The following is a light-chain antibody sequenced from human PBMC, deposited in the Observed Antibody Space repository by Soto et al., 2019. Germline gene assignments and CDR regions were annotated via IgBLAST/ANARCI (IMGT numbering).Light chain of an antibody. V-gene: IGLV3-21*02. J-gene: IGLJ1*01. CDR1: NIGSKS. Sequence: SSELTQPPSVSVAPGQTARITCGGTNIGSKSVHWYQQKPGQAPVLVVYDDSDRPSGIPERFSGSNSGNTATLTISRVEAGDEADYYCQVWDSSSDLGVFGTGTKVTVL. CDR2: DDS. CDR3: QVWDSSSDLGV.